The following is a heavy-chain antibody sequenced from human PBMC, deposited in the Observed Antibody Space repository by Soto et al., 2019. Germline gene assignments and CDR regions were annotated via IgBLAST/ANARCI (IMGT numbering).Heavy chain of an antibody. CDR3: AKRVDNTAWHSFDC. CDR1: GFTFSSYG. V-gene: IGHV3-30*18. CDR2: MSSDGRNK. J-gene: IGHJ4*02. D-gene: IGHD5-12*01. Sequence: QVQLVESGGGVVQPGTSLRLSCAASGFTFSSYGMHWVRQAPGKGLEWVAVMSSDGRNKYYADSVKGRFTISRDNSRNPLFLQMNSLRAEDTAVYYCAKRVDNTAWHSFDCWGQGTLVTVSS.